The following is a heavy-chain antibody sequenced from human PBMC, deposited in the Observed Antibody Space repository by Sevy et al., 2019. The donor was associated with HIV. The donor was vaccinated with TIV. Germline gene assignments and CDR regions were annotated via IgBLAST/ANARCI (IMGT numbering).Heavy chain of an antibody. CDR3: VHVCGITVADGFDI. V-gene: IGHV1-2*02. Sequence: ASVKVSCKASGYTFKGYYIHWVRQAPGQGLEWMGWINPNTGGTNSAQKFQDRVTMTRDASISTAYIELRGLRSDDTSVYYCVHVCGITVADGFDIWGQGTMVTVSS. D-gene: IGHD6-19*01. J-gene: IGHJ3*02. CDR1: GYTFKGYY. CDR2: INPNTGGT.